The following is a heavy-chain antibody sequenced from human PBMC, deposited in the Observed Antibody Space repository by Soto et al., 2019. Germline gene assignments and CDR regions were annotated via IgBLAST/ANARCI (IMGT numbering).Heavy chain of an antibody. V-gene: IGHV3-74*01. CDR3: ARGKSYYYYGMDV. CDR1: GFTFSSYW. CDR2: INSDGSST. J-gene: IGHJ6*02. Sequence: PGGSLRLSCAASGFTFSSYWMHWVRQAPGKGLVWMSHINSDGSSTTYADSVKGRFTISRDNAKNTLYLQMNSLRAEDTAVYYCARGKSYYYYGMDVWGQGTTVTVSS.